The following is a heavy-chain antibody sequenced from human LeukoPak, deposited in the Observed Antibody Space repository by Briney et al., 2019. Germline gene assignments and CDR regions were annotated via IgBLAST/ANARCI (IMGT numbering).Heavy chain of an antibody. Sequence: ASVKVSCKASGYTFTGYYMHWVRQAPGQGLEWMGWINPNSGGTNYAQKFQGRVTMTRDTSISTAYMELSRLRSDDTAVYYCALIVGATPYYYYYMDVWGKGTTVTISS. CDR2: INPNSGGT. J-gene: IGHJ6*03. CDR3: ALIVGATPYYYYYMDV. CDR1: GYTFTGYY. V-gene: IGHV1-2*02. D-gene: IGHD1-26*01.